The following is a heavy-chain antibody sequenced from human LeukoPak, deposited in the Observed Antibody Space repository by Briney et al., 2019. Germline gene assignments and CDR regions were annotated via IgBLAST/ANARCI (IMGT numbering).Heavy chain of an antibody. Sequence: ASVKVSCKASGYTFTSYGISWVRQAPGQGLEWMGWISAYNGNTNYAQKLQGRVTMTTDTSTSTAYMELRSLRSDDTAVYYCAADLHGGSYDWPEGWGQGTLVTVSS. D-gene: IGHD1-26*01. CDR2: ISAYNGNT. CDR3: AADLHGGSYDWPEG. J-gene: IGHJ4*02. CDR1: GYTFTSYG. V-gene: IGHV1-18*01.